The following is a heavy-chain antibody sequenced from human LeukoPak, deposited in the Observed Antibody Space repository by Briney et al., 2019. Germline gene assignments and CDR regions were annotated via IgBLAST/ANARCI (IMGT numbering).Heavy chain of an antibody. CDR2: INHSGST. CDR3: AREGIAVAGTDY. D-gene: IGHD6-19*01. Sequence: SETLSLTCTVSGGSISSSSYYWSWIRQPPGKGLEWIGEINHSGSTNYNPSLKSRVTISVDTSKNQFSLKLSSVTAADTAVYYCAREGIAVAGTDYWDQGTLVTVSS. J-gene: IGHJ4*02. V-gene: IGHV4-39*07. CDR1: GGSISSSSYY.